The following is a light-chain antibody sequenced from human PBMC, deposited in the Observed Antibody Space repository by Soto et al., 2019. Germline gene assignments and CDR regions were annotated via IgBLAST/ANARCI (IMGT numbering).Light chain of an antibody. Sequence: EIVLTQSPATLSLSPGERATLSCRASQSVSSYLAWYQQKTGQAPRLLLYDASNRATGIPARFSGSGSGTDFTLTISSLEPEDFAVYYCQQRSNSPLTFGGGTKVEIK. CDR1: QSVSSY. V-gene: IGKV3-11*01. CDR2: DAS. J-gene: IGKJ4*01. CDR3: QQRSNSPLT.